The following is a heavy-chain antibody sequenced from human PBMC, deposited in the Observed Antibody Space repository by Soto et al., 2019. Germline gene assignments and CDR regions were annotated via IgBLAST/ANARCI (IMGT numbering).Heavy chain of an antibody. CDR2: INHSGST. V-gene: IGHV4-34*01. D-gene: IGHD1-26*01. CDR1: GGSFSGYY. Sequence: SETLSLTCAVYGGSFSGYYWSWIRQPPGKGLEWIGEINHSGSTNYNPSLKSRVTISVDTSKNQFSLKLSSVTAADTAVYYCARCCIVVVGTGLIVGATGYYYYYMDVWGKGTTVTVSS. J-gene: IGHJ6*03. CDR3: ARCCIVVVGTGLIVGATGYYYYYMDV.